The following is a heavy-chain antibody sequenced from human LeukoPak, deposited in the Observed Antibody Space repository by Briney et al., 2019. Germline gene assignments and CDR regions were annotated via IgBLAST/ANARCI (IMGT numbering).Heavy chain of an antibody. V-gene: IGHV1-46*01. CDR1: GYTFTSYY. CDR2: INPSGGST. CDR3: AREAGGVTTVTRNAVDY. Sequence: GASVKLSCKASGYTFTSYYMHWVRQAPGQGLEWMGIINPSGGSTSYAQKFQGRVTMTRDTSTSTVYMELSSLRSEDTAVYYCAREAGGVTTVTRNAVDYWGQGTLVTVSS. D-gene: IGHD4-17*01. J-gene: IGHJ4*02.